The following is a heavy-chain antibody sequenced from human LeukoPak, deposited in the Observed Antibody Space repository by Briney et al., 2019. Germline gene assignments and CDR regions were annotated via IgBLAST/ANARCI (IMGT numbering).Heavy chain of an antibody. V-gene: IGHV4-39*07. D-gene: IGHD1-26*01. Sequence: SETLSLTCTVSGGSISSSSYYWGWIRQPPGKGLEWTGSIYYSGSTYYNPSLKSRVTISVDTSKNQFSLKLSSVTAADTAVYYCATREPRGAFDIWGQGTMVTVSS. CDR2: IYYSGST. CDR1: GGSISSSSYY. CDR3: ATREPRGAFDI. J-gene: IGHJ3*02.